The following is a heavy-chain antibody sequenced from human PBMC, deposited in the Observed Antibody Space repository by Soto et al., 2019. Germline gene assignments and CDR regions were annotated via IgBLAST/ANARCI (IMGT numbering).Heavy chain of an antibody. CDR3: ARVKRGYSGYDLTPLDY. J-gene: IGHJ4*02. CDR1: GYTFTSYG. D-gene: IGHD5-12*01. Sequence: ASVKVSCKASGYTFTSYGISWVRQAPGQGLEWMGWISAYNGNTNYAQKLQGRVTMTTDTSTSTAYMELRSLRSDDTAMYYCARVKRGYSGYDLTPLDYWGQGTLVTVS. V-gene: IGHV1-18*01. CDR2: ISAYNGNT.